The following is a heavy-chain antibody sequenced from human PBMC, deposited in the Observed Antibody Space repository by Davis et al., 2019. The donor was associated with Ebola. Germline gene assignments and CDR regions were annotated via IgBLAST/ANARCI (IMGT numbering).Heavy chain of an antibody. CDR2: ISAYNGNT. V-gene: IGHV1-18*01. Sequence: ASVKVSCKASGYTFTSYGISWVRQAPGQGLEWMGWISAYNGNTNYAQKLQGRVTMTTDTSTSTAYMELRSLRSDDTAVYYCARDHCSSTSCYILYYYYMDVWGKGTTVTVSS. D-gene: IGHD2-2*02. J-gene: IGHJ6*03. CDR3: ARDHCSSTSCYILYYYYMDV. CDR1: GYTFTSYG.